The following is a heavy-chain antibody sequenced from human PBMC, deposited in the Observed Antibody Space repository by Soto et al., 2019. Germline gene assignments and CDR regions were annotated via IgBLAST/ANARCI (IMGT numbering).Heavy chain of an antibody. CDR3: ARGGGVIGYYYGMDV. CDR1: GFTFSSYA. J-gene: IGHJ6*02. D-gene: IGHD3-16*02. Sequence: QVQLVESGGGVVQPGRSLRLSCAASGFTFSSYAMHWVRQAPGKGLEWVAVISYDGSNKYYADSVKGRFTISRDNSKNTLYLKMNSLRAEDTAVYYCARGGGVIGYYYGMDVWGQGTTVTVSS. CDR2: ISYDGSNK. V-gene: IGHV3-30-3*01.